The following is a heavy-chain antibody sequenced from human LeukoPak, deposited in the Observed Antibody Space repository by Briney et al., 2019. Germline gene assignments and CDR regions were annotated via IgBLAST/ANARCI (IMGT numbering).Heavy chain of an antibody. J-gene: IGHJ6*02. Sequence: PETLSLTCNVSGGSFSPYYWSWVRQPAGKGLEWIGRIYASGSVSSSGSTNYNPSLKSRVTMSVDTSKKQFSLRLNSVTAADTAVYYCAREKTVLHYYYGMDVWGQGTTVTVSS. V-gene: IGHV4-4*07. CDR2: IYASGSVSSSGST. CDR1: GGSFSPYY. CDR3: AREKTVLHYYYGMDV. D-gene: IGHD4-17*01.